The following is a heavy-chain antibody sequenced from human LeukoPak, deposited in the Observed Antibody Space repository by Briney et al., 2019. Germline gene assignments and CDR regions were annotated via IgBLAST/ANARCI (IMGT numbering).Heavy chain of an antibody. CDR2: IKAGNGDT. D-gene: IGHD2-21*01. CDR3: ARDDCGDTCYPGGY. J-gene: IGHJ4*02. Sequence: ASVKVSCKASGYIFTKYVVHWVRQAPGQRPEWMGWIKAGNGDTKYSQNFQDRLTITRDTSASTVYMELSSLTSEDTALYYCARDDCGDTCYPGGYWGQGTLVTLSS. V-gene: IGHV1-3*01. CDR1: GYIFTKYV.